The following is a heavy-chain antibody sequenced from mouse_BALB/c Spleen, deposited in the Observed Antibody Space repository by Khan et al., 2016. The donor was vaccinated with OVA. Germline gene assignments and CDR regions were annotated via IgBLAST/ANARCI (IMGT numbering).Heavy chain of an antibody. Sequence: VQLQESGAELVKAGASVKMSCKASGYTFTSYWMHWVKQRLGQGLEWFVETNPTNGRTYYNEKFKSKATLTVDKSSSTAYMLLSGPTFEDSAVYYCARIKKIVATYFDYWGQGTTLTVSS. V-gene: IGHV1S81*02. D-gene: IGHD1-1*01. J-gene: IGHJ2*01. CDR1: GYTFTSYW. CDR2: TNPTNGRT. CDR3: ARIKKIVATYFDY.